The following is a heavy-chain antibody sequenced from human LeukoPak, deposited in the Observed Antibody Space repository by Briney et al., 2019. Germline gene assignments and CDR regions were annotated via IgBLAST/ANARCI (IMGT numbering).Heavy chain of an antibody. CDR1: GGSFSGYY. D-gene: IGHD6-19*01. CDR2: INHSGST. CDR3: VAVAGSWSPRFDP. J-gene: IGHJ5*02. Sequence: SETLSLTCAVYGGSFSGYYWSWIRQPPGKGLEWIGEINHSGSTNYNPSLKSRATISVDTSKNQFSLKLSSVTAADTAVYYCVAVAGSWSPRFDPWGQGTLVTVSS. V-gene: IGHV4-34*01.